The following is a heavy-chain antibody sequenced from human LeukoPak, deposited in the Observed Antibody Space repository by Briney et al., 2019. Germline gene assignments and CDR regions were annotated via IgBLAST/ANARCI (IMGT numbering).Heavy chain of an antibody. V-gene: IGHV3-30*02. CDR1: GFTFSSYG. D-gene: IGHD2-2*01. J-gene: IGHJ6*03. Sequence: PGGSLRLSCAASGFTFSSYGMHWVRQAPGKGLEWVAFIRYDGSNKYYADSVKGRFTISRDNSKNTLYLQMNSLRAEDTAVYYCAKAPVGPAAIGYYMDVWGKGTTVTVSS. CDR3: AKAPVGPAAIGYYMDV. CDR2: IRYDGSNK.